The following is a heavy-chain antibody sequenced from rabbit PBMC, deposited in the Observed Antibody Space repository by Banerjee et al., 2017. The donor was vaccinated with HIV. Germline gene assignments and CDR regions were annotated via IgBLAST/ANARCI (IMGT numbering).Heavy chain of an antibody. Sequence: QEQLVESGGGLVTLGGSLKLSCKASGFDLSGSYYMCWVRQAPGKGLEWIACIYAGNSGSTYYATWAKGRFTISKTSSTTVTLQMASLTAADTATYFCARDHGWLDFDLWGPGTLVT. CDR2: IYAGNSGST. CDR1: GFDLSGSYY. D-gene: IGHD4-1*01. V-gene: IGHV1S45*01. J-gene: IGHJ4*01. CDR3: ARDHGWLDFDL.